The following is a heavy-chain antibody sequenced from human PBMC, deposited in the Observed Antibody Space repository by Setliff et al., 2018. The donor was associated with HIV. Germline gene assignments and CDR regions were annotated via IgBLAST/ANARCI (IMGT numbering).Heavy chain of an antibody. V-gene: IGHV1-69*10. CDR1: GGTFNSYS. CDR3: ARSARDYDYLWGSDAFDI. Sequence: GASVKVSCKASGGTFNSYSFSWVRQAPGDGLDWMGGIIPFLDIANSAQNFQGRVPITADKSTNTAYMELSSLGSEDTAVYYCARSARDYDYLWGSDAFDIWGQGTLVTVSS. J-gene: IGHJ3*02. CDR2: IIPFLDIA. D-gene: IGHD3-16*01.